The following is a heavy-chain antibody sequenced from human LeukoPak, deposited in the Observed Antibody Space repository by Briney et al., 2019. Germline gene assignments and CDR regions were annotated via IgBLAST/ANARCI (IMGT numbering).Heavy chain of an antibody. CDR3: AREFYYDFWGGCTNLDY. CDR1: GGSISSGSYY. J-gene: IGHJ4*02. Sequence: NPSETLSLTCTVSGGSISSGSYYWSWIRQPAGKGLEWIGRIYTSGSTNYNPSLKSRVTISVDTSKNQFSLKLSSVTAADTAVYYCAREFYYDFWGGCTNLDYGGQEPLVTVSS. CDR2: IYTSGST. D-gene: IGHD3-3*01. V-gene: IGHV4-61*02.